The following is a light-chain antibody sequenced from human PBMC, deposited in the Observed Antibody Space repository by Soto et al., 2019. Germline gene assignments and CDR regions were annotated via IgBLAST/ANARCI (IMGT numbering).Light chain of an antibody. Sequence: QSALTQPASGSGSPGQSITLSCTGTSSDVGSYNLVSWYQLHPGKAPKLMIYEGTKRPSGVSNRFSGSKSGSTASLTISGLQAEDEADYYCCSYAGSSSYVVFGGGTKLTVL. CDR1: SSDVGSYNL. J-gene: IGLJ2*01. CDR3: CSYAGSSSYVV. V-gene: IGLV2-23*01. CDR2: EGT.